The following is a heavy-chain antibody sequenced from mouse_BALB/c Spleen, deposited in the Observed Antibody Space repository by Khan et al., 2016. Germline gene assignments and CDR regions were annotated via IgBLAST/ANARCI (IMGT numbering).Heavy chain of an antibody. V-gene: IGHV1S135*01. CDR2: IDPFNGGT. D-gene: IGHD1-1*01. Sequence: VQLQQSGPELMKPGASVKISCKASAYSFTSYYMHWVKQSHGKSLEWIGYIDPFNGGTSYNQKFKGKATLTVDKSSSTAYMHLSSLTSEDSAVYYCASSTQSFYAMDYWGQGTSVTVSS. CDR1: AYSFTSYY. CDR3: ASSTQSFYAMDY. J-gene: IGHJ4*01.